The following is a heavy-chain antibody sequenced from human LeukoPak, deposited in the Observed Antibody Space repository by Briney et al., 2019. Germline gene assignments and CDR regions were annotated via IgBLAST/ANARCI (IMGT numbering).Heavy chain of an antibody. V-gene: IGHV4-34*01. CDR3: ARVLDY. J-gene: IGHJ4*02. CDR2: INHSGST. Sequence: GSLRLSCAASGFTFSSYEMNWVRQAPGKGLEWIGEINHSGSTNYNLSLKGRVTISVDTSKNQFSLKLSSVTAADTAVDYCARVLDYWGQGTLVTVSS. CDR1: GFTFSSYE.